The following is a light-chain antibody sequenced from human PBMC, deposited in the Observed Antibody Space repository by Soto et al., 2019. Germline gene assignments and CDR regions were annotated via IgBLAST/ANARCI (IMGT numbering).Light chain of an antibody. J-gene: IGKJ5*01. CDR3: QQYNGYPLT. V-gene: IGKV1-5*03. CDR1: QSISNL. CDR2: KAS. Sequence: GDRVTITCRASQSISNLLAWYQQKPGRAPTLLIYKASTLESGVPSRFSGSGSGTEFSLSISSLQPDDSATYYCQQYNGYPLTFGQGTRLEIK.